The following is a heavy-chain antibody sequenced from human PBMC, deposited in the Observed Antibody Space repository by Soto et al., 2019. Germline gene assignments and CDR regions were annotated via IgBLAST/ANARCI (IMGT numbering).Heavy chain of an antibody. CDR3: ASSSLYGMDA. Sequence: SETLSLTCSVSGGSISSGYYYWSWIRQPPGKGLEWIGNIYYSGNTYYDPSLKSRLIISIDTSKSQFSLKVGSVTAADTAVYYCASSSLYGMDAWGQGTTVTVS. V-gene: IGHV4-30-4*01. J-gene: IGHJ6*02. CDR1: GGSISSGYYY. CDR2: IYYSGNT.